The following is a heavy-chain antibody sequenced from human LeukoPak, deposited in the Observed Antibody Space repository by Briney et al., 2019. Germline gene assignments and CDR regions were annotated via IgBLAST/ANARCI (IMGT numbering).Heavy chain of an antibody. CDR1: GFSFSSYA. V-gene: IGHV3-30*18. Sequence: GGSLRLSCAASGFSFSSYAMHWVRQAPGKGLEWVAVISHDGSNTYSVDSVKGRFTISRDNFKKTLHLQMNSLRAEDTAVYYCAKEKDYGDYRDHYYAMDVWGQGTTVTVSS. D-gene: IGHD4-17*01. CDR3: AKEKDYGDYRDHYYAMDV. J-gene: IGHJ6*02. CDR2: ISHDGSNT.